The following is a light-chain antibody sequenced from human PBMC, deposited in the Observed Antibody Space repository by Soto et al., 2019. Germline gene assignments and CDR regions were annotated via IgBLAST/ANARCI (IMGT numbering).Light chain of an antibody. CDR1: SSDVGGYNF. CDR2: EVT. CDR3: SSYISTSTYV. J-gene: IGLJ1*01. V-gene: IGLV2-14*01. Sequence: QSALTQPASVSGSPGQSITISCTGTSSDVGGYNFVSWYQQYPGKAPKLMIYEVTNRPSGVSNRFSGSKSGNTASLTISGLPAEDEADYYCSSYISTSTYVFGTGTKLTVL.